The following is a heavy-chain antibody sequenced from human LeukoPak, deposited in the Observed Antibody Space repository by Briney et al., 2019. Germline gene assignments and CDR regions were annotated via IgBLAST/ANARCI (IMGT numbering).Heavy chain of an antibody. Sequence: GASVRVSCTPSGYTFTTYGISWVRQAPGQGLEWMGWISAYNGNTNYAQKLQGRVTMTTDTSTSTAYMELRSLRSDDTAVYYCALYSSGWPDYWGQGTLVTVSS. D-gene: IGHD6-19*01. CDR3: ALYSSGWPDY. J-gene: IGHJ4*02. CDR2: ISAYNGNT. V-gene: IGHV1-18*01. CDR1: GYTFTTYG.